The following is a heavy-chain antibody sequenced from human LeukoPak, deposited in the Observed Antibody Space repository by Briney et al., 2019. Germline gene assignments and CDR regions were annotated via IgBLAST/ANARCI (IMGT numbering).Heavy chain of an antibody. CDR2: IYSSGTT. J-gene: IGHJ4*02. Sequence: SETLSLTCTITGDSISSYYWSWIRQPPGRGLEWIGYIYSSGTTNYNPSLKSRVTISVDTSKNQFSLKLSSVTAADTAVYYCARQYCSSTRCYQYFDYWGQGTLVTVSS. CDR3: ARQYCSSTRCYQYFDY. CDR1: GDSISSYY. D-gene: IGHD2-2*01. V-gene: IGHV4-4*09.